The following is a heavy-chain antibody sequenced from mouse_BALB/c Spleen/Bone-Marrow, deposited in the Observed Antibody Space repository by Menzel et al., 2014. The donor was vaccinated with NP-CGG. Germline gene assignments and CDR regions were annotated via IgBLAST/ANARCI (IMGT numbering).Heavy chain of an antibody. J-gene: IGHJ4*01. CDR3: ARDRSYYGMDY. CDR1: GFSLTSYG. CDR2: IWAGGST. Sequence: VKLMESGPGLVAPSQSLSITCTVSGFSLTSYGVHWVRRSPGKGLEWLGVIWAGGSTNYNSALMSRLSISKDNSKSXVFLKMNGLQTDDTAMYYCARDRSYYGMDYWGQGTSVTVSS. V-gene: IGHV2-9*02.